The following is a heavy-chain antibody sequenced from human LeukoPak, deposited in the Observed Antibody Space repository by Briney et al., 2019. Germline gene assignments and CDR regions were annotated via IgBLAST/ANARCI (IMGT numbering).Heavy chain of an antibody. Sequence: PGGSLRLSCAASGFTFSNAWMSWVRQAPGKGLEWVAFISYDGSSKNYADSVRGRFTLSRDNSKNTLYLQMNSLRAEDTAVYYCATYVDTSIPPCLDVWGKGTTVTVSS. J-gene: IGHJ6*04. CDR1: GFTFSNAW. V-gene: IGHV3-30*03. CDR2: ISYDGSSK. CDR3: ATYVDTSIPPCLDV. D-gene: IGHD5-18*01.